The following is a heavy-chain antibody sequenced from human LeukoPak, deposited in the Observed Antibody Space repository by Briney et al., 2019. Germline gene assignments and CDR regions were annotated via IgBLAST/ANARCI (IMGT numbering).Heavy chain of an antibody. CDR3: ATPRYIVVVTAIPNWFDP. Sequence: GGSLRLSCAASGFTFSSYAMSWVRQAPGKGLEGVSAISGSGGSTYYADPVKGRFTISRDKSKNTLYLQMNSLRAEDTAVYYCATPRYIVVVTAIPNWFDPWGQGTLVTVST. CDR2: ISGSGGST. D-gene: IGHD2-21*02. V-gene: IGHV3-23*01. J-gene: IGHJ5*02. CDR1: GFTFSSYA.